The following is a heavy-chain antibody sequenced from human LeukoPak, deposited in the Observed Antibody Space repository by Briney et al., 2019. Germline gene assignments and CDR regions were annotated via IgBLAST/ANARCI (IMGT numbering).Heavy chain of an antibody. V-gene: IGHV3-66*01. CDR3: AKFIETDHSFDH. CDR1: GFTVSSKY. Sequence: GGSLRLSCAVSGFTVSSKYMSWVRQAPGKGLEWVSVIYSGGTTYYPDSVKGRFSISRDNSKNTLYLQMNSLRVEDTAVYYCAKFIETDHSFDHWSQGTLVTVSS. J-gene: IGHJ4*02. D-gene: IGHD5-24*01. CDR2: IYSGGTT.